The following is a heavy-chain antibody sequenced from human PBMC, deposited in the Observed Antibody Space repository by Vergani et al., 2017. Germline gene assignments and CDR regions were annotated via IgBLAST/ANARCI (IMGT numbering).Heavy chain of an antibody. Sequence: QVQLVQSGAEVKKPGGSMKVSCQASESTFSDYNIHWVRQAPGQGLQWMGWISPKTGDTDYLQRFKDRVTMTRDASTKTVYLKMTRLTSDDTAIYYCAHSWNFGRRDWFDSWGPGTLVTVSS. D-gene: IGHD1-26*01. CDR3: AHSWNFGRRDWFDS. CDR2: ISPKTGDT. CDR1: ESTFSDYN. J-gene: IGHJ5*01. V-gene: IGHV1-2*02.